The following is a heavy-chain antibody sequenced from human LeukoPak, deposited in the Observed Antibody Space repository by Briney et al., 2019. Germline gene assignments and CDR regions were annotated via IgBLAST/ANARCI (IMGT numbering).Heavy chain of an antibody. Sequence: PSETLSLTCTVSGGSISSGDYYWSWIRQPPGKGLERIGYIYYSGSTYYNPSLKSRVTISVDTSKNQFSLKLSSVTAADTAVYYCARDNGVAGNYYYYGMDVWGQGTTVTVSS. J-gene: IGHJ6*02. CDR3: ARDNGVAGNYYYYGMDV. D-gene: IGHD6-19*01. CDR2: IYYSGST. CDR1: GGSISSGDYY. V-gene: IGHV4-30-4*01.